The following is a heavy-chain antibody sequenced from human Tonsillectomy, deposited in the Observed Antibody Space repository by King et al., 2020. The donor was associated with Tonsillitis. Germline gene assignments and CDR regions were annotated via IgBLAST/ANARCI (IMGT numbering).Heavy chain of an antibody. V-gene: IGHV4-39*07. D-gene: IGHD1-26*01. CDR1: GDSISNNNYL. Sequence: QLQESGPGLVKPSETLSLTCSVSGDSISNNNYLWGWVRQPPGQGLKWIGSIHYSGTTYYNPSLKSRVTISVDTSKNRFSLKMTFVTAADTAVSYCARHPVWWSDRRSVWFDPWGQGTLVTVSS. CDR2: IHYSGTT. J-gene: IGHJ5*02. CDR3: ARHPVWWSDRRSVWFDP.